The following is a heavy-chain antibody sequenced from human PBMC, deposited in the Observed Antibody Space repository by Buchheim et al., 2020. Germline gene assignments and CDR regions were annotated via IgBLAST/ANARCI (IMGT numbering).Heavy chain of an antibody. D-gene: IGHD3-22*01. Sequence: QVQLQESGPGLVKPSGTLSLTCAVSGGSISSSNWWSWVRQPPGKGLEWNGEIYQSGSTNYNPSLKSRVTITVDKSKNQLSLKLSSVTAADTAVYYCARARGLVTMIVVVSWYFDLWGRGTL. J-gene: IGHJ2*01. V-gene: IGHV4-4*02. CDR1: GGSISSSNW. CDR3: ARARGLVTMIVVVSWYFDL. CDR2: IYQSGST.